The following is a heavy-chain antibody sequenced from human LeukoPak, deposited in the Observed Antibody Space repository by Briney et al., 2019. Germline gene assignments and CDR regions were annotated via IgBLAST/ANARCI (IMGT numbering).Heavy chain of an antibody. CDR1: GFTFSSYT. CDR2: ISSSSSTI. CDR3: ARDSYGSGSYYRIDY. J-gene: IGHJ4*02. V-gene: IGHV3-48*04. Sequence: GGSLRLSCAASGFTFSSYTMNWVRQAPGKGLEWVSYISSSSSTIYYADSVKGRFTISRDNAKNSLYLQMNSLRAEDTAVYYCARDSYGSGSYYRIDYWGQGTLVTVSS. D-gene: IGHD3-10*01.